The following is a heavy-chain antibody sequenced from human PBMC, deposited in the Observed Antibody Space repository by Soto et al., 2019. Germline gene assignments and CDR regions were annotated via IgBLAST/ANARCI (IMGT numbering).Heavy chain of an antibody. Sequence: PGGSLRLSCAASGFTFSSYGMHWVRQAPGKGLEWVAVISYDGSNKYYADSVKGRFTISRDNSKNTLYLQMNSLGAEDTAVYYCARDFRMVRGVIIKTEVDPYYYYGMDVWGQGTTVTVSS. J-gene: IGHJ6*02. CDR1: GFTFSSYG. D-gene: IGHD3-10*01. CDR2: ISYDGSNK. CDR3: ARDFRMVRGVIIKTEVDPYYYYGMDV. V-gene: IGHV3-30*03.